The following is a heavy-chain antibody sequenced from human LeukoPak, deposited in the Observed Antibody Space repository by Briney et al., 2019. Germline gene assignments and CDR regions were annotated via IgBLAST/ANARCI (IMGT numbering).Heavy chain of an antibody. CDR1: GFTFSSCW. CDR2: IKTKSEGGTI. D-gene: IGHD3-9*01. CDR3: STDQGGDILTGC. Sequence: PGGSLRLSCVASGFTFSSCWMSWVRQAPGKGLEWVGRIKTKSEGGTIDYAAPVRGRFTISRDDSENTLYLQMNSLKTEDTALYYCSTDQGGDILTGCWGQGTLVTVSS. J-gene: IGHJ4*02. V-gene: IGHV3-15*01.